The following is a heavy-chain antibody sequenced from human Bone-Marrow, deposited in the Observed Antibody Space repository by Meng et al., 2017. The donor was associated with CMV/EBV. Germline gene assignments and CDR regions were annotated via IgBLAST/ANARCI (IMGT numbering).Heavy chain of an antibody. CDR2: ISSSGSTV. Sequence: GESLKISCAASRFTFSDYYMSWIRQAPGKGLECVSYISSSGSTVNYADSVKGRFTISRDNAKNSLYLQMNSLRAEDTAVYYCARDLTTSVLLWFGESVGVPSYPYGMDVWGQGTTVTVSS. J-gene: IGHJ6*01. V-gene: IGHV3-11*04. CDR3: ARDLTTSVLLWFGESVGVPSYPYGMDV. D-gene: IGHD3-10*01. CDR1: RFTFSDYY.